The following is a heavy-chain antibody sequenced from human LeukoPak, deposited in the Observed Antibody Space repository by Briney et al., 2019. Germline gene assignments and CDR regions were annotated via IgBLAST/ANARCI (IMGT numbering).Heavy chain of an antibody. CDR1: GGSFSGYY. D-gene: IGHD6-19*01. V-gene: IGHV4-34*01. Sequence: PSETLCLTCAVYGGSFSGYYWSWIRQPPGKGLEWIAEIDHSGRTNFNRSLKSRITISVDTSKKHFSLKLSSVTAADTAVYYCARKGLTKPLSVAVDFDSWGQGTLVTVSS. CDR3: ARKGLTKPLSVAVDFDS. CDR2: IDHSGRT. J-gene: IGHJ4*02.